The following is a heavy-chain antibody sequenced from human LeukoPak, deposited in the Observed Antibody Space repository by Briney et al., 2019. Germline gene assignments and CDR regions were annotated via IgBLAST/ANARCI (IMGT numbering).Heavy chain of an antibody. Sequence: GGSLRLSCAASGFTFSSYWMSWVRHAPGKGLEWVANIKQDGSEKYYVDSVKGRFTISRDNAKNSLYLQMNSLRAEDTAVYYCARGYSYVYFDYWGQGTLVTVSS. D-gene: IGHD5-18*01. CDR1: GFTFSSYW. CDR3: ARGYSYVYFDY. J-gene: IGHJ4*02. CDR2: IKQDGSEK. V-gene: IGHV3-7*04.